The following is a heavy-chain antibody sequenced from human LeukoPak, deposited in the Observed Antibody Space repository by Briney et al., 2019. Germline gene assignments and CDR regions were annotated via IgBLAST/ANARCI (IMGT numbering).Heavy chain of an antibody. CDR3: ARLMAVAGPERFFDL. V-gene: IGHV4-39*01. CDR2: VFYSGST. Sequence: PSETLSLTCTVSGGSISSSSYYWGWIRLPPGRGLEWIGNVFYSGSTYYNPSLKSRVTISVDTSKNQFSLKLTSLSATDTAIYYCARLMAVAGPERFFDLWGRGNLVTVSS. CDR1: GGSISSSSYY. D-gene: IGHD6-19*01. J-gene: IGHJ2*01.